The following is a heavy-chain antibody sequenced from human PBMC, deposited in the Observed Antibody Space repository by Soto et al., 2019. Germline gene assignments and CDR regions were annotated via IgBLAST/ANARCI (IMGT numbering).Heavy chain of an antibody. CDR3: AKGGAVSGLFPLDY. CDR2: ITNSSSSL. CDR1: GFTFRDYA. Sequence: EVQLLESGGGLVQPGGSLRLSCAASGFTFRDYAMSWVRQAPGKGLEWVTFITNSSSSLYYSDSVKGRFAISRDNSKNTMYLQMNSLTGEDTAVYYCAKGGAVSGLFPLDYWGQGTLVTVSS. D-gene: IGHD1-26*01. J-gene: IGHJ4*02. V-gene: IGHV3-23*01.